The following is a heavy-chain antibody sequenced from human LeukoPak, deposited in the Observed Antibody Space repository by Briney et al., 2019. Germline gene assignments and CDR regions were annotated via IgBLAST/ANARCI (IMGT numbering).Heavy chain of an antibody. Sequence: GGSLRLSRAAPGFTSTNYAMSWVRQAPGKGLEWVSAIGGGRDSTYYADSVKGRLTISRDISKNTLYLQMNSLMAEDTAVYYCAMGAADGGFDSWGQGTLVTVSS. V-gene: IGHV3-23*01. CDR1: GFTSTNYA. J-gene: IGHJ4*02. CDR3: AMGAADGGFDS. CDR2: IGGGRDST. D-gene: IGHD3-16*01.